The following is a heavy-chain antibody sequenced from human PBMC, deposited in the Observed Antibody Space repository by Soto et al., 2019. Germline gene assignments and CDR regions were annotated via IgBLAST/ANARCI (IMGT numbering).Heavy chain of an antibody. CDR3: AREVVLTEWFFDN. D-gene: IGHD3-3*01. CDR1: GFTFSGYS. Sequence: PGGSLPLSYATSGFTFSGYSMHWLRQAPGKELEWVAVTSSDGATTYYADSVRGRFTVSRDNSKRTLFLQMNSLIPDDTAVYYCAREVVLTEWFFDNWGQGILVIVSS. J-gene: IGHJ4*02. CDR2: TSSDGATT. V-gene: IGHV3-30*04.